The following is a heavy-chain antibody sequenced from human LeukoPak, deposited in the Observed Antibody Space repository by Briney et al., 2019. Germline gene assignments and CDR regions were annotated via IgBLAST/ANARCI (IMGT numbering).Heavy chain of an antibody. V-gene: IGHV3-48*03. CDR1: GFTFSSYE. J-gene: IGHJ4*02. CDR2: ISSSGSTI. CDR3: ARVGGNWSPDY. Sequence: PGGSLRLSCAASGFTFSSYELNWVRQAPGKGLEWVSCISSSGSTIYYADSVKGRFTISRDNAKNSLYLQMNSLRAEDTAVYYCARVGGNWSPDYWGQGTLVTVPS.